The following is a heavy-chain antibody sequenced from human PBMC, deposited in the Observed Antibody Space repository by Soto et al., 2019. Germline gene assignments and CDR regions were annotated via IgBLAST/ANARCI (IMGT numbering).Heavy chain of an antibody. Sequence: EVQLVASGGGLVKPGGSLRLSCAASGFTFSSYSMNWVRQAPGKGLEWVSSISSSSSYIYYADSVKGRFTISRDNAKNSLYLQMNSLRAEDTAVYYCARDLSNDPQPDYWGQGTLVTVSS. CDR1: GFTFSSYS. CDR3: ARDLSNDPQPDY. D-gene: IGHD4-4*01. V-gene: IGHV3-21*01. CDR2: ISSSSSYI. J-gene: IGHJ4*02.